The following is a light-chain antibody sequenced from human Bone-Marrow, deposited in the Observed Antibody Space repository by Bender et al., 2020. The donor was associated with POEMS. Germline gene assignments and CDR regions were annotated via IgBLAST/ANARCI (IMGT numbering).Light chain of an antibody. J-gene: IGLJ3*02. Sequence: QSALTQPASVSGSPGQSVTISCSGTSSDIGGYNYVSWYQQHPGKAPKLMISEVSKRPSGVPDRFSGSKSGNTASLTVSGLQAEDEADYYCSSYAGSNIWVFGGGTKLTVL. V-gene: IGLV2-8*01. CDR2: EVS. CDR1: SSDIGGYNY. CDR3: SSYAGSNIWV.